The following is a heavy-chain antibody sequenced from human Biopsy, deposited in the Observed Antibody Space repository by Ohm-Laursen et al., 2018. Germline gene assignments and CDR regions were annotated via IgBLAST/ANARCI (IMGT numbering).Heavy chain of an antibody. CDR2: MNPNSGNT. D-gene: IGHD3-10*01. CDR1: GYSFTSYY. J-gene: IGHJ6*02. V-gene: IGHV1-8*02. Sequence: ASVKVSCKASGYSFTSYYMHWVRQATGQGLEWMGWMNPNSGNTDYAQKFQGRVTMTRNTSISTAYMELSSLRSEDTAVYYCARGSFWFGGNYYYYGMDVWGQGTTVTVSS. CDR3: ARGSFWFGGNYYYYGMDV.